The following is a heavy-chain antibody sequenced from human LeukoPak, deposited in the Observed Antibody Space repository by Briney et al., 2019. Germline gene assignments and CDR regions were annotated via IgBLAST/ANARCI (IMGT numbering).Heavy chain of an antibody. CDR2: IIPILGIE. D-gene: IGHD3-22*01. J-gene: IGHJ4*02. Sequence: SVKVSCKASGGTFSSYAISWVRQAPGQGLEWMGRIIPILGIENYAQKFQGRVTITADKSTSTAYMELSSLRSEDTAVYYCARASYYYDYYWGQGTLVTVSS. V-gene: IGHV1-69*04. CDR3: ARASYYYDYY. CDR1: GGTFSSYA.